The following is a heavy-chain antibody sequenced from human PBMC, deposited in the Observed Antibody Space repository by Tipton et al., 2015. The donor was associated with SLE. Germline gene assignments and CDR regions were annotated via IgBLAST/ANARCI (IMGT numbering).Heavy chain of an antibody. CDR2: IYPGDSDT. CDR3: VRGPGDYYFDY. V-gene: IGHV5-51*03. D-gene: IGHD1-26*01. CDR1: GYKFTSNW. Sequence: VQLVQSGAEVKKPGESLKISCQVSGYKFTSNWIGWVRQLPGKGLEWMGIIYPGDSDTRYSPSFQGQVTMSVDKSIDTAYLQWDSLKASDTAMYYCVRGPGDYYFDYWGQGSLVTVSS. J-gene: IGHJ4*02.